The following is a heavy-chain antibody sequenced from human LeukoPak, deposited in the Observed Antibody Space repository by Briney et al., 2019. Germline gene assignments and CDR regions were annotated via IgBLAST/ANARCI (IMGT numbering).Heavy chain of an antibody. V-gene: IGHV5-10-1*01. D-gene: IGHD2-15*01. J-gene: IGHJ6*04. CDR3: ARLYCSGGSCYSRYYGMDV. Sequence: AGESLRISCKGSGYSFTSYWISWVRQMPGKGLEWMGRIDPSDSYTNYSPSLQGHVTISADKSISTAYLQWSSLKASDTAMYYCARLYCSGGSCYSRYYGMDVWGKGTTVTVSS. CDR2: IDPSDSYT. CDR1: GYSFTSYW.